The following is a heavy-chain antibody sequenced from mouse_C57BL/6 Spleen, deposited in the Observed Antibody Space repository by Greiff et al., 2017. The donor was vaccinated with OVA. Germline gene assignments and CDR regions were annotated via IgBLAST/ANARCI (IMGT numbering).Heavy chain of an antibody. V-gene: IGHV1-59*01. CDR2: IDPSDSYT. D-gene: IGHD2-2*01. Sequence: QVQLQQSGAELVRPGTSVKLSCKASGYTFTSYWMHWVKQRPGQGLEWIGVIDPSDSYTNYNQKFKGKATLTVDTSSSTAYMQLSSLTSEDSAVYYCARWEVTTVWYFDVWGTGTTVTVSS. CDR1: GYTFTSYW. CDR3: ARWEVTTVWYFDV. J-gene: IGHJ1*03.